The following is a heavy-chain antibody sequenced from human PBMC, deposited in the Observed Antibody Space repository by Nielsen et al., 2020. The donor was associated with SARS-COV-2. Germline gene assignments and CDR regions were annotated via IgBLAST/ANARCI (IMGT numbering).Heavy chain of an antibody. CDR2: IGTTGDKT. Sequence: GESLKISCAASGFTFDNYAMTWVRQAPGKGLEWVSSIGTTGDKTFYADSVKGRFTISRDNSKNTLYLQLNSLRAEDTAVFYCAKISGSQRHYFDFWGQGALVTVSS. V-gene: IGHV3-23*01. D-gene: IGHD1-26*01. J-gene: IGHJ4*02. CDR1: GFTFDNYA. CDR3: AKISGSQRHYFDF.